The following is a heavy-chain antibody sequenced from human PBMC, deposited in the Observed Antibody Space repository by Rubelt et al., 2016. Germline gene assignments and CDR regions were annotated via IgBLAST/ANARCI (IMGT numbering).Heavy chain of an antibody. D-gene: IGHD1-1*01. Sequence: VQLVESGGGLVKPGGSLRLSCAASGFTFSSYGMHWVRQAPGKGLEWVAVIWYDGSNKYYADSVKGRFTISRDNSKNTLYLQMNSLRAEDTAVYYCARVTLERAFDPWGQGTLVTVSS. J-gene: IGHJ5*02. V-gene: IGHV3-33*08. CDR3: ARVTLERAFDP. CDR1: GFTFSSYG. CDR2: IWYDGSNK.